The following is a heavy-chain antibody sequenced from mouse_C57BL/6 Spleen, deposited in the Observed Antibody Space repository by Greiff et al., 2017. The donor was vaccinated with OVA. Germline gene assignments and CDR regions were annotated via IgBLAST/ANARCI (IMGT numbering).Heavy chain of an antibody. D-gene: IGHD2-3*01. J-gene: IGHJ3*01. CDR1: GYTFTGYW. Sequence: QVQLQQSGAELMKPGASVKLSCKATGYTFTGYWIEWVKQRPGHGLEWIGEILPGSGSHNYHEKFKGKATFTADTSYNTASRQRSSLTTEHSAIYYCARSIYDGYPWFAYWGQGTLVTVSA. V-gene: IGHV1-9*01. CDR3: ARSIYDGYPWFAY. CDR2: ILPGSGSH.